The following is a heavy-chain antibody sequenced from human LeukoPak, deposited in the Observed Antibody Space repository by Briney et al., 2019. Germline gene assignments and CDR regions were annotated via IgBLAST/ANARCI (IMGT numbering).Heavy chain of an antibody. CDR2: ISWNSGGV. V-gene: IGHV3-9*01. Sequence: GGSLRLSCAASGFAFDDYAMHWVRQAPGKGLEWVSGISWNSGGVGYADSVKGRFTISRDNAKNSLYLQMNSLRAEDTALYYCAKDDWYRVHYYYGMDVWGQGTTVTVSS. CDR1: GFAFDDYA. J-gene: IGHJ6*02. CDR3: AKDDWYRVHYYYGMDV. D-gene: IGHD3-9*01.